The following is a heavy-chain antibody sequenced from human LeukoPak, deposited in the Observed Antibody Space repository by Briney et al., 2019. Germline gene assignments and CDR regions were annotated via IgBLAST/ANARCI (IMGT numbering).Heavy chain of an antibody. V-gene: IGHV3-48*04. CDR1: GFTFSFYS. D-gene: IGHD3-10*01. CDR3: ARDSGDAYDMDV. Sequence: GGSLRLSCAASGFTFSFYSMDWVRQAPGKGLEWVSYISSSGSTIYYADSVKGRFAISRDNAKNSLYLLMNNLRAEDTAVYYCARDSGDAYDMDVWGQGTTVTVSS. CDR2: ISSSGSTI. J-gene: IGHJ6*02.